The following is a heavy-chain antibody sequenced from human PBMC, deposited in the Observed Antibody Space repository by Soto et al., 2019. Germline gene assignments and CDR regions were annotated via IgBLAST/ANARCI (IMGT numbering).Heavy chain of an antibody. Sequence: QVQLQESGPGLVKPSETLSLTCTVSGGSISNHYCSWIRQPPGKGLEWIGYIYYNGNTNYNPSLKSRVTMSVDTSKNQFSLKLSSVTAADTAVYYCARSNWYSEYWGQGTLVTVSS. CDR2: IYYNGNT. J-gene: IGHJ4*02. CDR3: ARSNWYSEY. V-gene: IGHV4-59*11. CDR1: GGSISNHY. D-gene: IGHD7-27*01.